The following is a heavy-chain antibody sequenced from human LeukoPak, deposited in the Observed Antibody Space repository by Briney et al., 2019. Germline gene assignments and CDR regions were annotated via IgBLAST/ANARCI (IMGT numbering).Heavy chain of an antibody. CDR1: GFTFSNAW. Sequence: PGGSLRLSCAASGFTFSNAWMSWVRQAPGKGLEWVGHIRSKTDGGTTDYPAPVKGRFTISRDDSKNTLYLQMNSLKTEDTAVYYCTRVELLRYFEHWGQGTLVTVSS. CDR2: IRSKTDGGTT. J-gene: IGHJ1*01. D-gene: IGHD1-26*01. CDR3: TRVELLRYFEH. V-gene: IGHV3-15*01.